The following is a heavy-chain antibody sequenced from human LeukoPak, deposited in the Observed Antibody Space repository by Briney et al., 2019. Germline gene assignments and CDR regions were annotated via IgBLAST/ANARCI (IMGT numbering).Heavy chain of an antibody. CDR2: IYPGDSDT. D-gene: IGHD3-10*01. J-gene: IGHJ6*03. CDR1: GYSFTGYW. CDR3: ARLIMVRGASDYYYYYMDV. Sequence: GESLKISCKGSGYSFTGYWIGWVRQMPGKGLEWMGIIYPGDSDTRYSPSLQGQVTISADKSISTAYLQWSSLKASDTAMYYCARLIMVRGASDYYYYYMDVWGKGTTVTVSS. V-gene: IGHV5-51*01.